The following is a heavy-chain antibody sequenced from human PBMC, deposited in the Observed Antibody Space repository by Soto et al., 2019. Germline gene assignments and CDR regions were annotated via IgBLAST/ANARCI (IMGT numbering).Heavy chain of an antibody. D-gene: IGHD2-2*01. CDR3: AIVRGYSSSTSCEIDAFDI. Sequence: AAVKLSCKASGYTFTSYGSSWGRQAPGQGREGMGWIGAYNGNTNYAQKLPGRVTMTTDTSTSTAYMELRSLRSDDTAVYYCAIVRGYSSSTSCEIDAFDIW. CDR1: GYTFTSYG. J-gene: IGHJ3*02. CDR2: IGAYNGNT. V-gene: IGHV1-18*04.